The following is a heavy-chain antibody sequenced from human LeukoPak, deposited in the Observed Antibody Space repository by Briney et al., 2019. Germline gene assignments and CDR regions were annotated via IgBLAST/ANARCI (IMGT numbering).Heavy chain of an antibody. CDR1: VDSGSINSAA. CDR2: TYYRAKWYN. D-gene: IGHD6-13*01. Sequence: SQTLSLTFAISVDSGSINSAAWSWIRQSPSRGLEWLGRTYYRAKWYNDYATSVKSRITINPATSKNQFSLQMNSVTPEDTAVYYCAREYILSWQHLVGVFDYWGQGTPVTVSS. J-gene: IGHJ4*02. V-gene: IGHV6-1*01. CDR3: AREYILSWQHLVGVFDY.